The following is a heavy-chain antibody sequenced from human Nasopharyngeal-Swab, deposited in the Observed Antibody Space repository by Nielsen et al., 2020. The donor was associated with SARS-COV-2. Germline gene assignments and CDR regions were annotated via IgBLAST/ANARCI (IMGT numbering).Heavy chain of an antibody. J-gene: IGHJ4*02. D-gene: IGHD6-13*01. CDR3: ARGKGQQLAY. Sequence: GSLRLSCAVYGGSFSGYYWSWIRQPPGQGLEWIGYISYSGSTNYNPSLKSRVTISVDTSKNQFSLKLSSVTAADTSVYYCARGKGQQLAYWGQGTLVTVSS. V-gene: IGHV4-59*01. CDR2: ISYSGST. CDR1: GGSFSGYY.